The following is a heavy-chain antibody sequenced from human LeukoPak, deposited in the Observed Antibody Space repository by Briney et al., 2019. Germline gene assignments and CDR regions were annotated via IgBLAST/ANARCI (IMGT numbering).Heavy chain of an antibody. D-gene: IGHD2-15*01. V-gene: IGHV3-30*02. J-gene: IGHJ6*03. Sequence: PGGSLRLSCAASGFTFSSYAMSWVRQAPGKGLEWVAVIWYDGSNKYYADSVKGRFTISRDNSKNTLYLQMNSLRAEDTAVYYCAKEFPAATQDYPEYYYYYYYMDVWGKGTTVTVSS. CDR1: GFTFSSYA. CDR2: IWYDGSNK. CDR3: AKEFPAATQDYPEYYYYYYYMDV.